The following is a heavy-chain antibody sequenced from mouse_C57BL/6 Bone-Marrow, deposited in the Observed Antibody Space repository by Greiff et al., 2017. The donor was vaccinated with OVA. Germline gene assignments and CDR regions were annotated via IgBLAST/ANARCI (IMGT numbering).Heavy chain of an antibody. Sequence: QVQLQQPGAELVRPGSSVKLSCKASGYTFTSYWMHWVKQRPIQGLEWIGNIDTSDSETHYNQKFKDKATLTVDKSSSTAYMQLSSLTSEDSAVYYCARGDYDSVAYWGQGTLVTVSA. CDR1: GYTFTSYW. CDR3: ARGDYDSVAY. V-gene: IGHV1-52*01. D-gene: IGHD2-4*01. J-gene: IGHJ3*01. CDR2: IDTSDSET.